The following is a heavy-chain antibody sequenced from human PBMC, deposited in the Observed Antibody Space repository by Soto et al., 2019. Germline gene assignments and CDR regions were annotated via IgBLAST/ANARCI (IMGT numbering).Heavy chain of an antibody. Sequence: QVDLLESGPGLVKPSQTLSLTCTVAGGSMTRSGYYWGWIRQPPGNELQYIGSVYNNGQTYYNPPPTSPVTISLDACNKQYSLRIRSVMAADTAVDFCVTRGRNCNGDGLDLWGQGTLVTVSS. D-gene: IGHD2-21*01. CDR3: VTRGRNCNGDGLDL. J-gene: IGHJ5*02. V-gene: IGHV4-39*01. CDR2: VYNNGQT. CDR1: GGSMTRSGYY.